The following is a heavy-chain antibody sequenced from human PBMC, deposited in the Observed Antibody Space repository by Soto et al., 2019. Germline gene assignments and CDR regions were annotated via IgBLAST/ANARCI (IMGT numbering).Heavy chain of an antibody. CDR1: GFSFSSYD. V-gene: IGHV3-13*01. Sequence: GGSLRLSCAASGFSFSSYDMHWVRQVTGKGLEWVSAIGTAGDTYFPGSVKGRFTISRENAKNSLYLQMNSLRAGDTAVYSCARALRLRGQWPAGPYYFDYWGQGTLVTVSS. D-gene: IGHD6-19*01. J-gene: IGHJ4*02. CDR3: ARALRLRGQWPAGPYYFDY. CDR2: IGTAGDT.